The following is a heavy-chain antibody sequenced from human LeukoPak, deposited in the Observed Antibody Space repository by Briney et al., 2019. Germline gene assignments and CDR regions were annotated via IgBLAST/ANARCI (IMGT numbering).Heavy chain of an antibody. CDR1: GGTFSSYA. D-gene: IGHD4-17*01. CDR2: IIPIFGTA. Sequence: SVKVSCKASGGTFSSYAISWVRQAPGQGLEWMGGIIPIFGTANYAQKFQGRVTITADESTSTAYMELSSLRSEDTAVYYCARGSLDDYGDYANFDYWGQGTLVTVSS. V-gene: IGHV1-69*13. J-gene: IGHJ4*02. CDR3: ARGSLDDYGDYANFDY.